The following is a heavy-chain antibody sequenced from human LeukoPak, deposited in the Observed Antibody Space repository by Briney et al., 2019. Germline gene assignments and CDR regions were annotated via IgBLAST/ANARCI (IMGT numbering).Heavy chain of an antibody. CDR2: ITDSGTGT. CDR1: GFTFSSYA. D-gene: IGHD6-13*01. Sequence: GGSLRLSCAASGFTFSSYALSWVRQAPGKGLEWVSGITDSGTGTYYADSVKGRFTISRDNSKNTVYLQMSSLRAEDTAVYYCAKNPRIAAAGPQGYWGQGTLVTVSS. CDR3: AKNPRIAAAGPQGY. J-gene: IGHJ4*02. V-gene: IGHV3-23*01.